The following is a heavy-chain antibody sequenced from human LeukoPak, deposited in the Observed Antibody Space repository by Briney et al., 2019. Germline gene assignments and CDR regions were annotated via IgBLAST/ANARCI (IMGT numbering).Heavy chain of an antibody. V-gene: IGHV1-46*01. Sequence: ASVKVSCKASGYTFTSYYMHWVRQAPGQGLEWMGIINPSGGSTSYAQKFQGRVTMTRDMSTSTVYMELSSLRSEDTAVYYCARESAVAGTGTYYFDYWGQGTLVTVSS. J-gene: IGHJ4*02. CDR1: GYTFTSYY. CDR3: ARESAVAGTGTYYFDY. CDR2: INPSGGST. D-gene: IGHD6-19*01.